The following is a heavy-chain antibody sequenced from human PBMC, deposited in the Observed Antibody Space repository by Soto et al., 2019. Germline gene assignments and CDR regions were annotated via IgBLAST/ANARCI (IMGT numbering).Heavy chain of an antibody. V-gene: IGHV3-23*01. Sequence: EVQLLESGGGLVQPGESLRLSCAASGFTFNSYAMRWVRQAPGKGLEWVSAISGSGDSTYYADSVKGRFTTSRDNSKNTLYLQMNSLRAEDTAVYYCARRGSGSYYDYWGQGTLVTVSS. CDR1: GFTFNSYA. CDR3: ARRGSGSYYDY. D-gene: IGHD1-26*01. J-gene: IGHJ4*02. CDR2: ISGSGDST.